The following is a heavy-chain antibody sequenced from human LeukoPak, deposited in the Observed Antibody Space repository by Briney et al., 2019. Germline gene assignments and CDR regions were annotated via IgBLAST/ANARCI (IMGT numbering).Heavy chain of an antibody. CDR2: IFYDGTMQ. D-gene: IGHD6-13*01. V-gene: IGHV3-30*04. J-gene: IGHJ4*02. CDR3: ARDSAAVEPFDY. CDR1: GFTFSNYA. Sequence: GGSLRLSCVASGFTFSNYALHWVRQAPGKGLEWVGVIFYDGTMQYYTDSVKGRFTISRDNAKNSLYLQMNSLRAEDTAVYYCARDSAAVEPFDYWGQGTLVTVSS.